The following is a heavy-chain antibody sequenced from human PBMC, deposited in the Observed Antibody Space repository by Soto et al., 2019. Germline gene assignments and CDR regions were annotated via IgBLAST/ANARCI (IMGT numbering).Heavy chain of an antibody. CDR1: GGSVSSGSYY. CDR3: VTGVLPPDY. J-gene: IGHJ4*02. CDR2: IKKKSDGGTA. V-gene: IGHV3-15*01. Sequence: VQLQESGPGLVKPSETLSLTCTVSGGSVSSGSYYWSWIRQPPGKGLEWIGLIKKKSDGGTADYAAPVQGRFTISRDDSKYMMYLQMNSLKTEDTAVYYCVTGVLPPDYWGRGTLVTVSS.